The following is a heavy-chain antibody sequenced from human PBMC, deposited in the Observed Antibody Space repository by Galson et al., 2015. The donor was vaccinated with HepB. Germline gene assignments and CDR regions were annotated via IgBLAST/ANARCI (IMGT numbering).Heavy chain of an antibody. J-gene: IGHJ4*02. Sequence: ETLSLTCAVYGGSFSGYYWSWIRQPPGKGLEWIGEINHSGSTNYNPSLKSRVTISVDTSKNQFSLKLSSVTAADTAVYYCARVAGHTAMANFDYWGQGTLVTVSS. CDR2: INHSGST. D-gene: IGHD5-18*01. CDR3: ARVAGHTAMANFDY. V-gene: IGHV4-34*01. CDR1: GGSFSGYY.